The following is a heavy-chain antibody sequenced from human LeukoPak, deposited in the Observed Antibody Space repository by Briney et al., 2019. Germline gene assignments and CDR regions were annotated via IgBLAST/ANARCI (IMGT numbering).Heavy chain of an antibody. J-gene: IGHJ4*02. Sequence: GGSLRLSCAASGFTFSTYAMNWVRQAPGKGLEWVSAISGSGGSTYSAVSVKGRFTISRDNSKNTLYLQMNSLRAEDTAVYYCAKDRESGWYAFNYWGQGTLVTVSS. CDR1: GFTFSTYA. V-gene: IGHV3-23*01. CDR2: ISGSGGST. D-gene: IGHD6-19*01. CDR3: AKDRESGWYAFNY.